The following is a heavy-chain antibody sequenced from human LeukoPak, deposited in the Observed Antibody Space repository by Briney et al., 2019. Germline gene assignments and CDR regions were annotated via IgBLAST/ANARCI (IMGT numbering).Heavy chain of an antibody. D-gene: IGHD6-19*01. CDR1: GFTFSNYG. J-gene: IGHJ3*02. Sequence: GGSLRLSCAASGFTFSNYGMHLVRQAPGKGLEWVAFIRYDGSNKYYADSVKGRFTISRDNSKNTLYLQMNSLRAEDTAVYYCATHYSGWYVAINAFDIWGQGTMVTVSS. V-gene: IGHV3-30*02. CDR2: IRYDGSNK. CDR3: ATHYSGWYVAINAFDI.